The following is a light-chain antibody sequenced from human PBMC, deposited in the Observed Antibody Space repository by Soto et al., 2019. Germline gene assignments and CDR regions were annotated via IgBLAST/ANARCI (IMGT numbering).Light chain of an antibody. J-gene: IGLJ1*01. CDR3: SSYTSSTTRV. CDR2: EVG. V-gene: IGLV2-14*01. CDR1: SSDVGGYNY. Sequence: QSVMTQPASVSGSPGQSITISCTGTSSDVGGYNYVSWYQQHPGKAPKLMIYEVGNRPSGVSNRFSASKSGNTASLTISGLQAEDEADYYCSSYTSSTTRVLGTGTEVTVL.